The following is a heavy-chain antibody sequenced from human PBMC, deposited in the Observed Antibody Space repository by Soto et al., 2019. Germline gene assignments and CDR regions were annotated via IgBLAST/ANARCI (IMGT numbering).Heavy chain of an antibody. CDR1: GLTFSNYD. CDR3: ARDPSLAAYYFDY. J-gene: IGHJ4*02. Sequence: SLRLSCAVSGLTFSNYDMHWVRQAPGKGLEWVAGISYDGTKKHHAESVKGRFTISRDNSRNTLSLQMNSLRAEDTAVYYCARDPSLAAYYFDYWGQGTLVTVSS. D-gene: IGHD3-16*01. V-gene: IGHV3-30-3*01. CDR2: ISYDGTKK.